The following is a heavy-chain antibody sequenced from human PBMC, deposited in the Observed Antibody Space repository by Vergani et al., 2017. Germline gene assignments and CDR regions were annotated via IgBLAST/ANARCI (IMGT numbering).Heavy chain of an antibody. Sequence: QVNLVGSGGGVVQPGRSLRLSCATYGFIFQNYTMHWVRQAPGKGLEWVALISNDGRHTYYADSVKGRFTISRDNSKNTLYLQMNSLRAEDTAVYYCAKEARRYPLAARPLEPFDYWGQGTLVTVSS. V-gene: IGHV3-30*04. CDR3: AKEARRYPLAARPLEPFDY. CDR2: ISNDGRHT. CDR1: GFIFQNYT. J-gene: IGHJ4*02. D-gene: IGHD6-6*01.